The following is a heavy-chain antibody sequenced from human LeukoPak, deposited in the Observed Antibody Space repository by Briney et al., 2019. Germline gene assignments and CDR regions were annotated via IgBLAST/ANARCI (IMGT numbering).Heavy chain of an antibody. Sequence: GGSLRLSCAASGFTFSSYAMSWVRQAPGKGLEWVSAISGSGGSTYYADSVKGRFTISRDNSKNTLYLQMNGLRAEDTAVYYCAKPTWNYSYNFDYWGQGTLVTVSS. J-gene: IGHJ4*02. CDR1: GFTFSSYA. CDR2: ISGSGGST. CDR3: AKPTWNYSYNFDY. V-gene: IGHV3-23*01. D-gene: IGHD1-7*01.